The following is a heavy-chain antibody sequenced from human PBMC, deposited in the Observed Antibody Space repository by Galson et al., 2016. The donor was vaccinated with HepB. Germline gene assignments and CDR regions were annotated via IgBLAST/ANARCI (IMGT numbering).Heavy chain of an antibody. CDR3: ARGKAVTGTDPLDH. D-gene: IGHD6-19*01. Sequence: SLRLSCAASGFTFSSYWMHWVRQAPGKGLVWVSRINSDGSGTSYADSVKGRFTISRDNSKNTLYLQMNSLRDEDTAVYYCARGKAVTGTDPLDHWGQGTLVTVSS. CDR1: GFTFSSYW. CDR2: INSDGSGT. J-gene: IGHJ5*02. V-gene: IGHV3-74*01.